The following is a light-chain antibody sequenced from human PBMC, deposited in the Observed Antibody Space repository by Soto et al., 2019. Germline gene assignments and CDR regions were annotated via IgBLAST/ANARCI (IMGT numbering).Light chain of an antibody. CDR3: QKYNSAPLT. CDR1: RSISDW. V-gene: IGKV1-27*01. CDR2: AAS. J-gene: IGKJ5*01. Sequence: DIQMTQSPSSLSPSVGDRVTITCRASRSISDWLAWYQQKPGKAPELLIYAASTLQSGVPSRFSGSGSGTDFTLTISSLQPEDVATYYCQKYNSAPLTFGQGTRLEI.